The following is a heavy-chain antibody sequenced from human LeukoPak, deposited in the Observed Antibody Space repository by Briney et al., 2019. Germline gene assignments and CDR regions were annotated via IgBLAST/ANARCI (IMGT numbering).Heavy chain of an antibody. CDR2: IYYSKNT. V-gene: IGHV4-39*01. D-gene: IGHD5-18*01. J-gene: IGHJ4*02. Sequence: TSETLSLTCTVSGGSISSSSAYWGWIRQPPGKGLEWIGSIYYSKNTYYNPSLESRVTISADTSKNQFSLRLDSVSAADTAVYYCASPRGFSYGYFDHWGQGSLVTVSS. CDR1: GGSISSSSAY. CDR3: ASPRGFSYGYFDH.